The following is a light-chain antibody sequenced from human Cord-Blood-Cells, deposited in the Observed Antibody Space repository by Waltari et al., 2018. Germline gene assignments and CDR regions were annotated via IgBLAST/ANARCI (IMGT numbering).Light chain of an antibody. J-gene: IGLJ3*02. CDR2: DGS. V-gene: IGLV2-23*01. Sequence: QSALTQPASVSGSPGQSITISCTGTSSDVGSYNLVSWYQQHPGKAPKLMIYDGSKRPSGVSNRFSGSNSGNTASLTISGLQAEDEADYYCCSYAGSSTWVFGGGTKLTVL. CDR3: CSYAGSSTWV. CDR1: SSDVGSYNL.